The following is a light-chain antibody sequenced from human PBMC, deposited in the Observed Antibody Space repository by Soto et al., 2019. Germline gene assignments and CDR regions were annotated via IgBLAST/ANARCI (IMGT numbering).Light chain of an antibody. CDR2: GAS. CDR3: QQYGSSPIT. V-gene: IGKV3-20*01. Sequence: EIVLTQSPGTLSLSPGERATLSCRASQSVSSNYLAWYQQKVSQAPRLLINGASSRATGIPDRFSGSGSGTDFTLTISRLEPEDFAVYYCQQYGSSPITFGQGTRLEIK. CDR1: QSVSSNY. J-gene: IGKJ5*01.